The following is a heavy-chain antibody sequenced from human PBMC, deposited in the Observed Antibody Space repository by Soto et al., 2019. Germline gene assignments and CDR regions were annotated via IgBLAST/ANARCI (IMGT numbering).Heavy chain of an antibody. Sequence: SETLSLTCTVSGGSIGSSSYYWGWIRQPPGKGLEWIGSIYYSGSTYYNPSLKSRVTISVDTSKNQFSLKLSSVTAADTAVYYCARPYSNYENWFDPWGQGTLVTVSS. J-gene: IGHJ5*02. CDR1: GGSIGSSSYY. CDR2: IYYSGST. V-gene: IGHV4-39*01. CDR3: ARPYSNYENWFDP. D-gene: IGHD4-4*01.